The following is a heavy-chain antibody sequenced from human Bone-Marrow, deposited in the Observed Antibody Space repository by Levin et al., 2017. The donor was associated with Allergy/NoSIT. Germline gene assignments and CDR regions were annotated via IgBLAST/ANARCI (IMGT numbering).Heavy chain of an antibody. V-gene: IGHV4-59*01. Sequence: PSETLSLTCTVSGGSISSYYWSWIRQPPGKGLEWIGYIYYSGSTNYNPSLKSRVTISVDTSKNQFSLKLSSVTAADTAVYYCARDPPASSKATVTTPGHAFDIWGQGTMVTVSS. J-gene: IGHJ3*02. CDR2: IYYSGST. CDR3: ARDPPASSKATVTTPGHAFDI. CDR1: GGSISSYY. D-gene: IGHD4-17*01.